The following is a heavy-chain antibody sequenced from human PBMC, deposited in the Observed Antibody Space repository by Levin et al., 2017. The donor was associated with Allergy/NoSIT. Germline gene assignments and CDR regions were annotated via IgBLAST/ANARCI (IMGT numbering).Heavy chain of an antibody. Sequence: PSETLSLTCNVSGGSFNDYYWGWLRQPPGKGLEWIGSVFHSGNTNSNPSLKNRVTIAVDSSKNQLSLKLTSVTAADTALYDCAGDLWIMEAFFDLWGRGTLVTVPS. CDR3: AGDLWIMEAFFDL. CDR1: GGSFNDYY. V-gene: IGHV4-59*01. CDR2: VFHSGNT. D-gene: IGHD1-1*01. J-gene: IGHJ2*01.